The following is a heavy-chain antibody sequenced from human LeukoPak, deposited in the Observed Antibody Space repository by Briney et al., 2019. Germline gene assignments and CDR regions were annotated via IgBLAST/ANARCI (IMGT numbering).Heavy chain of an antibody. CDR2: IYHSGST. Sequence: SETLSLTCTVSGGSISSYYWSWIRQPPGKGLEWIGYIYHSGSTNYNPSLKSRVTMSIDTSKNQFSLKLSSVTAADTAVYFCSSGYLYAFDIWGQGTMVTVSS. D-gene: IGHD3-22*01. J-gene: IGHJ3*02. V-gene: IGHV4-59*01. CDR1: GGSISSYY. CDR3: SSGYLYAFDI.